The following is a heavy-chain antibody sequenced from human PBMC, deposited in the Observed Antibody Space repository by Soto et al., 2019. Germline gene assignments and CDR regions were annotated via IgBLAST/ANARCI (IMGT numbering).Heavy chain of an antibody. CDR2: ISAYNGNT. CDR1: GYTFTSYG. J-gene: IGHJ6*02. Sequence: ASVKVSCKASGYTFTSYGISWVRQAPGQGLEWMGWISAYNGNTNYAQKLQGRVTMTTDTSTSTAYMELRSLRSDDTAVYYCARDSTSGYTIYYYYYGMNVWGQGTTVTVSS. D-gene: IGHD2-2*02. CDR3: ARDSTSGYTIYYYYYGMNV. V-gene: IGHV1-18*04.